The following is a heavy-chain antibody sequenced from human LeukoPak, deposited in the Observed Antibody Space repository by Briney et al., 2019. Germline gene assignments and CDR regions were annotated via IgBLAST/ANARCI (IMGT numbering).Heavy chain of an antibody. CDR3: ARGGIPVTGIDEVDY. J-gene: IGHJ4*02. Sequence: PAGCPRLSWAASGLTLSSYSMDWVRHATGKGLEWVSSIRSSSSYIYYPDSVKGRFTNSRENAKNSLYLQMNSLRAGDTAVYYCARGGIPVTGIDEVDYWGQGTLVTVSS. CDR1: GLTLSSYS. CDR2: IRSSSSYI. D-gene: IGHD2-21*02. V-gene: IGHV3-21*01.